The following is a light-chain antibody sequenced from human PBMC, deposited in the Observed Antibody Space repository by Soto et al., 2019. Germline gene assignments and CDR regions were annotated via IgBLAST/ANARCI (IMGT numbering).Light chain of an antibody. Sequence: QSALNQPPSASGSPGQSVTISCTGTSSDVGGYNYVSWYQQRPGEAPKVMIYEVSKRPSGVPDRFSGSKSGNTASLTVSGLQAEDEADYYCRSYAGSNNFVVFGGGTKLTVL. CDR3: RSYAGSNNFVV. J-gene: IGLJ2*01. CDR1: SSDVGGYNY. CDR2: EVS. V-gene: IGLV2-8*01.